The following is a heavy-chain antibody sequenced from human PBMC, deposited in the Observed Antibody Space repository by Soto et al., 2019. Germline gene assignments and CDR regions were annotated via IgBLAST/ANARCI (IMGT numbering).Heavy chain of an antibody. D-gene: IGHD3-10*01. CDR1: GYTFTGYY. Sequence: ASVKVACKASGYTFTGYYMHWVRQAPGQGLEWMGWINPNSGGTNYAQKFQGWVTMTRDTSISTAYMELSRLRSDDTAVYYCARAGITMVRGVNYYYYYYGMDVWGQGTTVTVSS. J-gene: IGHJ6*02. CDR2: INPNSGGT. V-gene: IGHV1-2*04. CDR3: ARAGITMVRGVNYYYYYYGMDV.